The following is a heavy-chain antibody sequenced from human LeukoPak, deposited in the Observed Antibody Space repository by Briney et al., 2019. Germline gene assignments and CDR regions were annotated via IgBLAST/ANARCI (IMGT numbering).Heavy chain of an antibody. CDR1: GGSISSYY. D-gene: IGHD6-13*01. V-gene: IGHV4-59*01. CDR2: IYYSGST. Sequence: KTSETLSLTCTVSGGSISSYYWSWIRQPPGKGLEWIGYIYYSGSTNYHPSLKSRVTISVDTSKNQFSLKLSSVTAADTAVYYCAAYSSSFDYWGQGTLVTVSS. J-gene: IGHJ4*02. CDR3: AAYSSSFDY.